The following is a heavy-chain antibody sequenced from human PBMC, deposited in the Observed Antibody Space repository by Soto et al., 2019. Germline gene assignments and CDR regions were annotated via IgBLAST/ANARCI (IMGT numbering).Heavy chain of an antibody. Sequence: PGGSLRLSCAASGFTFSSYGMHWVRQAPGKGLEWVAVIWYDGSNKYYADSVKGRFTISRDNSKNTLYLQMNSLRAEDTAVYYCARDQIGITMVRGVTLDYWGQGTLVTVPS. J-gene: IGHJ4*02. CDR3: ARDQIGITMVRGVTLDY. CDR2: IWYDGSNK. CDR1: GFTFSSYG. V-gene: IGHV3-33*01. D-gene: IGHD3-10*01.